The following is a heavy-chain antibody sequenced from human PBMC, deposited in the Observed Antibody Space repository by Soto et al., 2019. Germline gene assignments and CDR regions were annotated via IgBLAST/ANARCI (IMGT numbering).Heavy chain of an antibody. CDR3: ARGRYYDILTGYSDAFDI. CDR2: IYYSGRT. D-gene: IGHD3-9*01. CDR1: GGSISSYY. J-gene: IGHJ3*02. Sequence: PSETRSLTCTVSGGSISSYYWAWIRQPPAKGLEWIGYIYYSGRTNYNPSLKSRVTISVDTSKNQFYLKLSSVTAAETAVYYCARGRYYDILTGYSDAFDIWGQGTMVTVS. V-gene: IGHV4-59*01.